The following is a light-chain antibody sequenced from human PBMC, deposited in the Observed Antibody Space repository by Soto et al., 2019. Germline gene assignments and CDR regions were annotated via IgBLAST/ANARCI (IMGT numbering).Light chain of an antibody. CDR2: WAS. CDR1: QSVLYRSNNHNY. V-gene: IGKV4-1*01. CDR3: QQYYSTPWT. J-gene: IGKJ1*01. Sequence: DIVMTQSPDSLAVSLGERATINCKSSQSVLYRSNNHNYLAWYQQKPGQPPRLLIYWASTRESGVPDRFSGNGSGTDFTLTISSLQAEDVAVYYCQQYYSTPWTFGQGTKVEIK.